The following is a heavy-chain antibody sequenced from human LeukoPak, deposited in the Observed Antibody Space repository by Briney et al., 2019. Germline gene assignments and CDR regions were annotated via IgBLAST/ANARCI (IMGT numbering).Heavy chain of an antibody. CDR2: INHGEST. D-gene: IGHD2-2*01. Sequence: PSETLSLTCADHGGSFSSYCWSWIRQPPGKGLEWISQINHGESTSDYPSLKSRVTISVDTSKDPFSLKLTSVTAADTAVYYCARSLGDVVVPAAIRFDPWGQGTLVTVSS. V-gene: IGHV4-34*01. CDR3: ARSLGDVVVPAAIRFDP. J-gene: IGHJ5*02. CDR1: GGSFSSYC.